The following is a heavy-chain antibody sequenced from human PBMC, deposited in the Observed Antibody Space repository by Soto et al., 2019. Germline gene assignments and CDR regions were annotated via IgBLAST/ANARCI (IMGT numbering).Heavy chain of an antibody. J-gene: IGHJ4*02. CDR1: GFRFDDYT. CDR3: ARDIDILSGYPDN. V-gene: IGHV3-43*01. CDR2: IGWDGGRT. Sequence: HPGGSLRLSCAASGFRFDDYTMHWVRQAPEKGLEWVSLIGWDGGRTEYADSVKGRFTISRDNSKNSLYLQMNSLRTEDTALYYCARDIDILSGYPDNWGQGTLVTVSS. D-gene: IGHD3-9*01.